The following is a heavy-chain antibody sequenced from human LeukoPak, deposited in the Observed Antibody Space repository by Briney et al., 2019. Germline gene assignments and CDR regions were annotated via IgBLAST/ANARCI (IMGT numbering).Heavy chain of an antibody. CDR1: GYTLTVYY. V-gene: IGHV1-2*02. CDR2: IKPNSGGT. J-gene: IGHJ5*02. Sequence: ASVKLSCKASGYTLTVYYMHWVRQAPGQGLEWMAWIKPNSGGTKYAQKIQDRVTVTRDTSINTVYMELSRVTSDDTAMYYCARGPQGRIVVRIFWFDPWGQGTLVTVSS. CDR3: ARGPQGRIVVRIFWFDP. D-gene: IGHD3-22*01.